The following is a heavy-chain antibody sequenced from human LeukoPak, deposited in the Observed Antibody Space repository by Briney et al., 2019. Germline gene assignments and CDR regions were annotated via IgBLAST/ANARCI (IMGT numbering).Heavy chain of an antibody. D-gene: IGHD6-13*01. CDR1: GFTFSTYW. Sequence: HPGGSLRLSCAASGFTFSTYWMHWVRQGPGKGLVSVSRIDSDGSSASYADPVKGRFTISRDNTKNTLYLEINSLRPDDTGIYYCAKDPVAAAGTFYYLAVWGRGTTVSVS. J-gene: IGHJ6*03. V-gene: IGHV3-74*01. CDR2: IDSDGSSA. CDR3: AKDPVAAAGTFYYLAV.